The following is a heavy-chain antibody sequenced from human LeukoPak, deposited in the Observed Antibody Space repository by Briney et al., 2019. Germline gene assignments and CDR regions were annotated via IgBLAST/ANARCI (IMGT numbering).Heavy chain of an antibody. CDR3: ARDDYYDSSGYSD. D-gene: IGHD3-22*01. CDR1: GFTFSSYE. Sequence: GGSLRLSCAASGFTFSSYEMNWVRQAPGKGLEWVSYISSSGSTIYYADSVKGRFTISRDNAKNSLYLQMNSLRAEDTAVYYCARDDYYDSSGYSDWGQGTLVTVSS. V-gene: IGHV3-48*03. J-gene: IGHJ4*02. CDR2: ISSSGSTI.